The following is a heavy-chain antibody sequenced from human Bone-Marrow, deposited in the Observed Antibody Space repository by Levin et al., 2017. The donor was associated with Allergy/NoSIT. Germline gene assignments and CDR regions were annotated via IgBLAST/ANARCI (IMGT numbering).Heavy chain of an antibody. D-gene: IGHD6-19*01. V-gene: IGHV3-30*03. J-gene: IGHJ4*02. CDR1: GFTFSSYG. CDR2: ISYDGDDE. Sequence: GGSLRLSCAASGFTFSSYGMHWVRQAPGKGLEWVAGISYDGDDEDYTDSVRGRFSISRDNSKNTLSLQMNSLRTEDTALYYCARDEFSGSGWFEPFDYWGQGILVTVSS. CDR3: ARDEFSGSGWFEPFDY.